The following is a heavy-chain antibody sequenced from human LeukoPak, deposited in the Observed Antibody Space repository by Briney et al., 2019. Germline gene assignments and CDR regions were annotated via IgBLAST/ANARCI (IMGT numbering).Heavy chain of an antibody. CDR2: MNPNSGNT. V-gene: IGHV1-8*03. CDR3: ARGYCSSTSCYLGQNWFDP. CDR1: GYSFTSYD. D-gene: IGHD2-2*01. Sequence: GASVKVSCKXSGYSFTSYDINWVRQATGQGLEWMGWMNPNSGNTGYAQKFQGRVTITRNTSISTAYMELSSLRSEDTAVYYCARGYCSSTSCYLGQNWFDPWGQGTLVTVSS. J-gene: IGHJ5*02.